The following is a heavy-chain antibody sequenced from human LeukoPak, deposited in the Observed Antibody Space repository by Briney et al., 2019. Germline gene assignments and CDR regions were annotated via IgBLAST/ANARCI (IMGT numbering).Heavy chain of an antibody. V-gene: IGHV3-48*03. CDR3: ARGVGLANYYYYMDV. CDR1: GFAFSSFE. CDR2: IDRSGDTI. D-gene: IGHD2-15*01. Sequence: GGSLRLSCAASGFAFSSFEMNWVRQAPGKGLEWVSYIDRSGDTIHYADSVKGRFTISRDNAKNPLFLQMSSLRVEDMSGYYCARGVGLANYYYYMDVWGRGTTVTIS. J-gene: IGHJ6*03.